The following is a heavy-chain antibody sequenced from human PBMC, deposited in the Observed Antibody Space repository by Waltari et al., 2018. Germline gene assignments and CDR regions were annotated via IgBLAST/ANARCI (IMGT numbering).Heavy chain of an antibody. J-gene: IGHJ1*01. CDR3: GRIAFGDEGGYFQY. D-gene: IGHD4-17*01. CDR2: MQYRGST. CDR1: GGSISTNYN. V-gene: IGHV4-39*01. Sequence: QLQLQESGPGLVKPSETLSLTCTVSGGSISTNYNGGWIRQPPGKGLEWMGNMQYRGSTFYNPSLESRVTISLDTWKNQFSLRLSSVSAADTAVYFCGRIAFGDEGGYFQYWGQGTLVTVSS.